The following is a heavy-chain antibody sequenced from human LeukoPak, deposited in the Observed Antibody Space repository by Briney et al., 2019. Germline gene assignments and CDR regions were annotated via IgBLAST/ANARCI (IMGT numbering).Heavy chain of an antibody. CDR1: GYTFTSYG. V-gene: IGHV1-18*01. CDR2: ISAYNGNT. CDR3: ARRAYYYDSSGYYYEPMDY. J-gene: IGHJ4*02. D-gene: IGHD3-22*01. Sequence: GASVKVSCKASGYTFTSYGISWVRQAPGQGLKWMGWISAYNGNTNYAQKLQGRVTMTTDTSTSTAYMELRSLRSDDTAVYYCARRAYYYDSSGYYYEPMDYWGQGTLVTVSS.